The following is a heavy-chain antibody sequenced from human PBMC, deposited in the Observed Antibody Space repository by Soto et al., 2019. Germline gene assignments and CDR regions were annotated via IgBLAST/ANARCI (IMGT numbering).Heavy chain of an antibody. J-gene: IGHJ4*02. CDR2: IKQDGSEN. Sequence: EVQLVESGGGLVQPGGSLRLSCIASGFSSSNYWMSWVRQAPGKGLEWVANIKQDGSENYYVDSVKGRFTISRDNRKNSLYLQMDSLRAEDRGMYYCATLPLVTGDFDYWGQGTLVTVSS. D-gene: IGHD2-8*02. V-gene: IGHV3-7*01. CDR1: GFSSSNYW. CDR3: ATLPLVTGDFDY.